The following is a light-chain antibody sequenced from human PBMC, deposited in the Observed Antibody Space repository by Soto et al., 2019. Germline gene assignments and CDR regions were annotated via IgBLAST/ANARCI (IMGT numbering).Light chain of an antibody. J-gene: IGKJ2*01. V-gene: IGKV3-20*01. CDR3: QQYGISPPGYT. CDR2: GAS. CDR1: QSVRSSY. Sequence: DIVLTQSPGALSLSPGERATLSCRASQSVRSSYLAWYQQKPGQAPRLLIYGASSRATGIPDRFSGSGSGTDFTLTISRLESEDFAVYYCQQYGISPPGYTFGQGTKLEIK.